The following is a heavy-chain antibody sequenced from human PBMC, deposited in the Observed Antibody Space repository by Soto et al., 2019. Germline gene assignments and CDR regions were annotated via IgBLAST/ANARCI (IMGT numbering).Heavy chain of an antibody. J-gene: IGHJ3*02. V-gene: IGHV6-1*01. D-gene: IGHD6-6*01. CDR2: TYYRSKWYN. CDR3: ARDSPSLIAARRAGAFDI. Sequence: KQSQTLSLTCAISGDSVSSNSAAWNWIRQSPSRGLEWLGRTYYRSKWYNDYAVSVKSRITINPDTSKNQFSLQLNSVTPEDTAVYYCARDSPSLIAARRAGAFDIWGQGTMVTVSS. CDR1: GDSVSSNSAA.